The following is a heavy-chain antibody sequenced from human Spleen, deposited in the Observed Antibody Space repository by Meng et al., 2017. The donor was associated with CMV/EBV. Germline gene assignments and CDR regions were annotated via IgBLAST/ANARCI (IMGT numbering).Heavy chain of an antibody. D-gene: IGHD2/OR15-2a*01. Sequence: GESLKISCAASGFNFRTYGMHWVRQAPGKGLQWVSFTRFDGSNQYYADSVKGRFTISRDNAKNTLYLQMNSLRAEDTAVYYCARDSLEYYFDYWGQGTLVTVSS. CDR1: GFNFRTYG. V-gene: IGHV3-30*02. CDR3: ARDSLEYYFDY. CDR2: TRFDGSNQ. J-gene: IGHJ4*02.